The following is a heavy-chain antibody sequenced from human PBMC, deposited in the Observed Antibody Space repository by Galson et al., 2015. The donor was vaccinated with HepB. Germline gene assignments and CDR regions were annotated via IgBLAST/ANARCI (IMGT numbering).Heavy chain of an antibody. CDR3: ARGYCSGGSCYSEYCFDY. J-gene: IGHJ4*02. CDR2: ISAYNGNT. D-gene: IGHD2-15*01. Sequence: SGYTFTCYGISWVRQAPGQGLEWMGWISAYNGNTNYAQKLQGRVTMTTDTSTSTAYMELRSLRSDDTAVYYCARGYCSGGSCYSEYCFDYWGQGTLVTVSS. V-gene: IGHV1-18*04. CDR1: GYTFTCYG.